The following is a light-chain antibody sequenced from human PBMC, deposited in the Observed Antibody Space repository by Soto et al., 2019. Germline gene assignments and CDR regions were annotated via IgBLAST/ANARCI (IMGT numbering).Light chain of an antibody. V-gene: IGKV3-11*01. Sequence: EIVMTQSPATLSLSPGERATLSCRASQSISNYLAWYQQKPGQPPRLLIYDASNRASGIPARFRGSGSGTDFTLTISSLEPEDVAVYYCQQRSIWVTFGGGTKVEIK. CDR2: DAS. J-gene: IGKJ4*01. CDR3: QQRSIWVT. CDR1: QSISNY.